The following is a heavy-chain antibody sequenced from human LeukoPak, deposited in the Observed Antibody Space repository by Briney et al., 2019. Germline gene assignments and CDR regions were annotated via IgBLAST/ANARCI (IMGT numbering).Heavy chain of an antibody. CDR3: ARRSSLGYCSSTSCPKVWFDP. J-gene: IGHJ5*02. Sequence: SETLSRTCAVYGGSFSGYYWSWIRQPPGKGLEWIGEINHSGSTNYNPSLKSRVTISVDTSKNQFSLKLSSVTAADTAVYYCARRSSLGYCSSTSCPKVWFDPWGQGTLVTVSS. CDR1: GGSFSGYY. V-gene: IGHV4-34*01. D-gene: IGHD2-2*01. CDR2: INHSGST.